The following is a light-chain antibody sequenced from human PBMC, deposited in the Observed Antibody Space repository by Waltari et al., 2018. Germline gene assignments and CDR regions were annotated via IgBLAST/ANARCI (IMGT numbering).Light chain of an antibody. CDR3: QHRFSWPLT. V-gene: IGKV3-11*01. J-gene: IGKJ4*01. Sequence: EIVLTQSPATLSLSPGERAALSCRASQNIGSQLAWYQQRPGQPPRLLIDETSNRATGIPARFSGSGFGTDFTLTISSLEFEDSAVYYCQHRFSWPLTFGGGTKVEI. CDR1: QNIGSQ. CDR2: ETS.